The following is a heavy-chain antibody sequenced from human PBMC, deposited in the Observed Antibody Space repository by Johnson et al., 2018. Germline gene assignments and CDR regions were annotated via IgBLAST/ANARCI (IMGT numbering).Heavy chain of an antibody. CDR1: GFTFSSYS. V-gene: IGHV3-21*01. Sequence: VQLVQSGGGLVKPGGSLRLSCAASGFTFSSYSMNWVRQAPGKGLEWVSSISSSGSHIYYADSVKGRVFISRDNAKNSLYLQINSLRAEDTAVYYCATVVGPYYYYMDVWGKGTTVTVSS. CDR2: ISSSGSHI. CDR3: ATVVGPYYYYMDV. D-gene: IGHD2-15*01. J-gene: IGHJ6*03.